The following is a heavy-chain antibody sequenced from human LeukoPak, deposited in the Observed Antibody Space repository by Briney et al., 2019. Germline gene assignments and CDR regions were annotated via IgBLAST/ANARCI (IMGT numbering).Heavy chain of an antibody. V-gene: IGHV3-7*01. J-gene: IGHJ4*02. CDR2: IKEGRRGT. Sequence: GGSLRLSCAASGFNFGDYAMSWVRQAPGKGLEWVAHIKEGRRGTFYVDSVKGRFTGSRDDARNTVYLQMNSLRAEDTAVYSCARWRGAQSEFVVWGQGTLVTVSS. CDR1: GFNFGDYA. D-gene: IGHD3-3*01. CDR3: ARWRGAQSEFVV.